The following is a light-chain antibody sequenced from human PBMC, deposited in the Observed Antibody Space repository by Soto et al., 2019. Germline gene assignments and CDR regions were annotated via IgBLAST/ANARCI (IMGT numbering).Light chain of an antibody. Sequence: EIVMTQSPATLSVSPGERVTLSCRASQSISSNLAWYQQKPGQAPRLLIYAASTRATGFPARFSGSGSGTKFTLTIASLQPDDFATYYCQQYETFSGTFGPGTKVDIK. CDR3: QQYETFSGT. CDR2: AAS. CDR1: QSISSN. V-gene: IGKV3-15*01. J-gene: IGKJ1*01.